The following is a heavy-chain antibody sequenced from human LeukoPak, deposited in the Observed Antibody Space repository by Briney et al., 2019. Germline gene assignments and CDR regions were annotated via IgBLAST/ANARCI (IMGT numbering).Heavy chain of an antibody. CDR3: AMHTVIASIWSLDY. CDR2: IYYSGNT. Sequence: KPSETLSLTCGVSGGSISSISYYWGWIRQPPGKGLEWIGSIYYSGNTYNNPSLKSRVTISVDTSKNQLSLKLTSVTAADTAVYYCAMHTVIASIWSLDYWGQGTLVTVSS. D-gene: IGHD4-11*01. V-gene: IGHV4-39*01. J-gene: IGHJ4*02. CDR1: GGSISSISYY.